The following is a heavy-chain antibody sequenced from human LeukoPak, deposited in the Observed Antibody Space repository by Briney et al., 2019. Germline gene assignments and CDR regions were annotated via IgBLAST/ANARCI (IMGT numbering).Heavy chain of an antibody. D-gene: IGHD3-16*02. V-gene: IGHV4-39*01. Sequence: SETLSLTCAVYGGSFSGYYWGWIRQPPGKGLEWIGSIYYSGSTYYNPSLKSRVTISVDTSKNQFSLKLSSVTAADTAVYYCAGSRGDYDYVWGSYPIVAFDIWGQGTMVTVSS. CDR2: IYYSGST. CDR3: AGSRGDYDYVWGSYPIVAFDI. CDR1: GGSFSGYY. J-gene: IGHJ3*02.